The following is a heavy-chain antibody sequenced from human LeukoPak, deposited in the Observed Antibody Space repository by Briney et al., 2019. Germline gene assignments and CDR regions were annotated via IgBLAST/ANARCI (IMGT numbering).Heavy chain of an antibody. J-gene: IGHJ4*02. V-gene: IGHV1-69*05. CDR3: ARDGTVGMYFDY. D-gene: IGHD4-23*01. CDR1: GGTFSSYA. CDR2: IIPIFGTA. Sequence: SVKVSCKASGGTFSSYAISWVRQAPGQGLEWMGGIIPIFGTANYAQKFQGRVTITTDESTSTAYMELGSLRSEDTAVYYCARDGTVGMYFDYWGQGTLVTVSS.